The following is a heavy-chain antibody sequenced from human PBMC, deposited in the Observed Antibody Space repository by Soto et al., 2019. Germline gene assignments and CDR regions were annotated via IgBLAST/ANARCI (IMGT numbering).Heavy chain of an antibody. V-gene: IGHV4-31*03. CDR2: IFYSGTT. Sequence: QVQLQESGPGLVKPSQPLSLTCTVSGGAISSGGYFWSWIRQPPGKGLEWIGDIFYSGTTYYNPPRKSRVTISVDTSKNQFSLKLSSVTAADTAVYFCARGVLYWGQGTLVTVSS. CDR1: GGAISSGGYF. CDR3: ARGVLY. J-gene: IGHJ4*02. D-gene: IGHD1-1*01.